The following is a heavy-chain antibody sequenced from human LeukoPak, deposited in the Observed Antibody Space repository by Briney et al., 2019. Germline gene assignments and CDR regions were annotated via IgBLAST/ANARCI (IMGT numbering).Heavy chain of an antibody. CDR1: GYAFSSTG. J-gene: IGHJ3*02. CDR3: TRDHPTASGSGAFDI. D-gene: IGHD6-13*01. Sequence: ASVKVSCKASGYAFSSTGLNWVRQAPGQGLEWMGWISPYNGNTKYAPKFQGRVTVTTETSSTTAYMDLRSLRSDDTAVYYCTRDHPTASGSGAFDIWGQGTMVTVSS. CDR2: ISPYNGNT. V-gene: IGHV1-18*01.